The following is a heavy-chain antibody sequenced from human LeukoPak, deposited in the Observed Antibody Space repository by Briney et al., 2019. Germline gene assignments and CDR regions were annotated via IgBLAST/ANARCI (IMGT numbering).Heavy chain of an antibody. J-gene: IGHJ4*02. CDR3: TRDFLRGSPAGSNY. V-gene: IGHV3-49*03. Sequence: GGSLRLSCIASGFTFGDYAMSWFRQAPGEGVEWVGFIRSNTYGGTTEYAASVRGRFTISSDDSKSIAYLQMNSLKTEDTAVYYCTRDFLRGSPAGSNYWGQGTLVTVSS. CDR2: IRSNTYGGTT. CDR1: GFTFGDYA. D-gene: IGHD2-15*01.